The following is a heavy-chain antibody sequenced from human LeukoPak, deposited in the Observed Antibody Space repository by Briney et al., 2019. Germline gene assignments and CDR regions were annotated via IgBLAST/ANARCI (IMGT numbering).Heavy chain of an antibody. D-gene: IGHD3-10*01. CDR1: GGSFSGYH. Sequence: SETLSLTCAVYGGSFSGYHWSWIRQPPGKGLEWIGEINHSGSTNYNPSLKSRVTISVDTSKNQFSLKLSSVTAADTAVYYCARASMVRGVSLWGQGTLVTVSS. J-gene: IGHJ4*02. CDR3: ARASMVRGVSL. CDR2: INHSGST. V-gene: IGHV4-34*01.